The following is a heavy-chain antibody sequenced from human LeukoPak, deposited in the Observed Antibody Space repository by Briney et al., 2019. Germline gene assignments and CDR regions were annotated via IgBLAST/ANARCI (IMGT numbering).Heavy chain of an antibody. CDR1: GFTFSNAW. J-gene: IGHJ4*02. CDR2: IRSKNNGGTT. CDR3: TTDPGYRGLYYFDY. Sequence: GGSLRLSCAASGFTFSNAWMSWVRRAPGKGLEWVGRIRSKNNGGTTDYAAPVRGRFSISRDDSKSMLYLQMNSLKTEDTALYYCTTDPGYRGLYYFDYWGQGTLVTVSS. D-gene: IGHD5-12*01. V-gene: IGHV3-15*01.